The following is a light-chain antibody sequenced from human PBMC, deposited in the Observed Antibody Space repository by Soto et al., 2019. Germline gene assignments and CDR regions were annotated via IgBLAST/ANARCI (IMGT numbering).Light chain of an antibody. J-gene: IGLJ1*01. CDR1: SGDVGGYNY. Sequence: QSVLTQPVSVSGSPGQSITISCTGTSGDVGGYNYVSWYQQQSGKAPNLMIHEVSNRPSGVSNRSSGSKSGNTASLTISGLQAEDEADYYCSSYTSSRAYVFGIGTKVT. CDR3: SSYTSSRAYV. CDR2: EVS. V-gene: IGLV2-14*01.